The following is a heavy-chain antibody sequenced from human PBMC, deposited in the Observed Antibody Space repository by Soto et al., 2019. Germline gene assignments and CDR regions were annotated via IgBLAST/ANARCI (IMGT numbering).Heavy chain of an antibody. CDR1: GFTFSSYA. J-gene: IGHJ6*02. CDR2: ISYDGSNK. D-gene: IGHD3-3*01. Sequence: HPGGSLRLSCAASGFTFSSYAMHWVRQAPGKGLEWVAVISYDGSNKYYADSVKGRFTISRDNSKNTLYLQMNSLRAEDTAVYYCARDPDPRITIFGVVISGGMDVWGQGTTVTVSS. CDR3: ARDPDPRITIFGVVISGGMDV. V-gene: IGHV3-30-3*01.